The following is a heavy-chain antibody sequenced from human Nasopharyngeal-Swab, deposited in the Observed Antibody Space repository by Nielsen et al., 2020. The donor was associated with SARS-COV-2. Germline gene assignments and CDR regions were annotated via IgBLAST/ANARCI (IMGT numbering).Heavy chain of an antibody. Sequence: ASVKVSCKASGYTFTSYAMHWVRQAPGQRLEWMGRINAGNGNTKYSQKFQGRVTITRDTSASTAYMELSSLRSEDTAVYYCARGSGFYYYMDVWGKGTTVTVSS. V-gene: IGHV1-3*01. CDR2: INAGNGNT. CDR1: GYTFTSYA. CDR3: ARGSGFYYYMDV. J-gene: IGHJ6*03. D-gene: IGHD3-3*01.